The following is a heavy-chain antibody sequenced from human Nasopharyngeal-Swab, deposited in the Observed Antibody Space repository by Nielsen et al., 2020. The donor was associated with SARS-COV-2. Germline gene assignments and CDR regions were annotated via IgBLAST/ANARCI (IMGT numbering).Heavy chain of an antibody. V-gene: IGHV3-7*01. D-gene: IGHD1-26*01. CDR2: IKQDGSEK. Sequence: GRQGTGKGLEWVANIKQDGSEKYYVDPVKGRFTISRDNAKNSLYLQMNSLRAEDTAVYYCARDADSGSYAPVGMDVWGQGTTVTVSS. CDR3: ARDADSGSYAPVGMDV. J-gene: IGHJ6*02.